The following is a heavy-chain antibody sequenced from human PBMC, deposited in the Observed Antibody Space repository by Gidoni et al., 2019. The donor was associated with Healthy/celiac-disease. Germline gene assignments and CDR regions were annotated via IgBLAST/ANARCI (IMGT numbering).Heavy chain of an antibody. CDR1: GFTCSSSA. CDR2: ISGSGGST. CDR3: AKDYYDSSGYGVLDAFDI. D-gene: IGHD3-22*01. J-gene: IGHJ3*02. V-gene: IGHV3-23*01. Sequence: EVQMLESGGGLVQPGGSLRLFCAASGFTCSSSAMSWVRQVPGKGLELVSAISGSGGSTYYADSVKGRFTISRDNSKNTLYLQMNSLRAEDTAVYYCAKDYYDSSGYGVLDAFDIWGQGTMVTVSS.